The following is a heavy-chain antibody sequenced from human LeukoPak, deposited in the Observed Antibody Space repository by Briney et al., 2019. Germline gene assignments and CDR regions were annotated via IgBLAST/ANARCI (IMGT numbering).Heavy chain of an antibody. CDR3: ARGPRYCSSISCYTGWFDP. CDR2: MNPNSGNT. J-gene: IGHJ5*02. CDR1: GYTFTSYD. Sequence: GASVKVSCKASGYTFTSYDINWVRQATGQGLEWMGWMNPNSGNTGYAQKFQGRVTMTRDTSMGTAYMELSSLRSEDTAVYYCARGPRYCSSISCYTGWFDPWGQGILVTVSS. V-gene: IGHV1-8*01. D-gene: IGHD2-2*02.